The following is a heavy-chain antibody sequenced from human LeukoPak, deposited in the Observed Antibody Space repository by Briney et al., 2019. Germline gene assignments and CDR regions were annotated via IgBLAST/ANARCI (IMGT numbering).Heavy chain of an antibody. J-gene: IGHJ6*03. CDR2: IYRSGST. V-gene: IGHV4-4*07. Sequence: ASEALSLTCTVSGYCISSYYWSWIRQPAGKGLEWIGRIYRSGSTNYNPSLKSRLTMSVDTSKNQFSLQLTSVTAADTAVYYCARESPPAYYYYMDVWGKGTTVTVSS. CDR3: ARESPPAYYYYMDV. CDR1: GYCISSYY.